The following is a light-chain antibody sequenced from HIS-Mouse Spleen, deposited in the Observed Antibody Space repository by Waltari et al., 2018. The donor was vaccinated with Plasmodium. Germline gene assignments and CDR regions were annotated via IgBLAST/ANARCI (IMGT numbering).Light chain of an antibody. Sequence: SYELTQPPSVSVSPGQTARITCPGDAFPKKYAYWYQQKSGQAPVLVLDEDSKRPSGIPERFSGSSSGTMATLTISGAQVEDEADYYCYSTDSSGNHRVFGGGTKLTVL. CDR3: YSTDSSGNHRV. J-gene: IGLJ3*02. CDR1: AFPKKY. CDR2: EDS. V-gene: IGLV3-10*01.